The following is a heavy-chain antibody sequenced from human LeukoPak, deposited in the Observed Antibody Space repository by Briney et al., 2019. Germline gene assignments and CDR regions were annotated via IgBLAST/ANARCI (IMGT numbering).Heavy chain of an antibody. D-gene: IGHD3-16*02. Sequence: GGSLRLSCAASGFTFSSYSMNWVRQAPGKGLEWVSYISSSSSTIYYADSVKGRSTISRDNAKNSLYLQMNSLSAEDTAVYYCEKEGGGITFGGVIVFDYWGQGTLVTVSS. V-gene: IGHV3-48*01. CDR1: GFTFSSYS. J-gene: IGHJ4*02. CDR2: ISSSSSTI. CDR3: EKEGGGITFGGVIVFDY.